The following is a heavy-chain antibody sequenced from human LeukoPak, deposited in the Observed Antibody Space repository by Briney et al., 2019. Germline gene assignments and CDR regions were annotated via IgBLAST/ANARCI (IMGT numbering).Heavy chain of an antibody. D-gene: IGHD5-18*01. CDR1: GFTFSHYV. CDR2: IHGNGART. V-gene: IGHV3-23*01. CDR3: AKDRYSYAFEYSDS. J-gene: IGHJ4*02. Sequence: GGSLRLSCAASGFTFSHYVMTWVRQAPGKGLEWVSAIHGNGARTYYADSVKGRFIISRDNSKNTLSLQVSSLRTEDTAVYYCAKDRYSYAFEYSDSWGQGTLVTVSS.